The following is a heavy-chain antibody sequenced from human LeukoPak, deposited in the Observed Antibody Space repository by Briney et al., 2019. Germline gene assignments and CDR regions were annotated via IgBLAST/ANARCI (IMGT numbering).Heavy chain of an antibody. CDR2: INPNSGGT. CDR3: ARGVSVAAAGPIDY. D-gene: IGHD6-13*01. V-gene: IGHV1-2*02. CDR1: GYTFTGYY. J-gene: IGHJ4*02. Sequence: ASVKVSCKASGYTFTGYYMHWVRQAPGQGLEWMGWINPNSGGTNYAQKFQGRVTMTRDTSISTAYMELSRLRSDDTAVYYCARGVSVAAAGPIDYWGQGTLVTVSS.